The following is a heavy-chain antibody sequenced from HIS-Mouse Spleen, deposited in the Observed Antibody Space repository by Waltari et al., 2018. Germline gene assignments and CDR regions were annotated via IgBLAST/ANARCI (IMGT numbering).Heavy chain of an antibody. D-gene: IGHD6-13*01. CDR1: GGSISSSSYY. Sequence: QLQLQESGPGLVKPSETLSLTRTVSGGSISSSSYYWGWIRQPPGKGLEWIGSISYSGSTYYNPSLKCRVTISVDTSKNQFSRKLSSVTAADTAVYYCAREIPYSSSWYDWYFDLWGRGTLVTVSS. V-gene: IGHV4-39*07. J-gene: IGHJ2*01. CDR3: AREIPYSSSWYDWYFDL. CDR2: ISYSGST.